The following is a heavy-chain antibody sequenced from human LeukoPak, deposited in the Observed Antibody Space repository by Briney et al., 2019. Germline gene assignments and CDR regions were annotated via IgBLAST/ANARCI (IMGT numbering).Heavy chain of an antibody. CDR3: ARDRQYSSSWTEYFQH. J-gene: IGHJ1*01. CDR1: GYTFTSYY. D-gene: IGHD6-13*01. V-gene: IGHV1-46*01. CDR2: INPSGGST. Sequence: GASVKVSCKASGYTFTSYYMHWVRQAPGQGLEWMGIINPSGGSTSYAQKFQGRVTMTRDMSTSTVYMELSSPRSEDTAVYYCARDRQYSSSWTEYFQHWGQGTLVTVSS.